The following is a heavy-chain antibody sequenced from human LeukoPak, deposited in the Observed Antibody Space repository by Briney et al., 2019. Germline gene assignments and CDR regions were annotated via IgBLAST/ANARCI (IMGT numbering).Heavy chain of an antibody. CDR3: AKDGTGSYYAY. CDR2: ISSRSSYI. Sequence: GGSLRLSCAAPGFTFSTYTMNWVRQAPGKGLEWVSSISSRSSYIYYADSVKGRFTISRDNSKNTLYLQMNSLRAEDTAVYYCAKDGTGSYYAYWGQGTLVTVSS. CDR1: GFTFSTYT. V-gene: IGHV3-21*01. D-gene: IGHD1-26*01. J-gene: IGHJ4*02.